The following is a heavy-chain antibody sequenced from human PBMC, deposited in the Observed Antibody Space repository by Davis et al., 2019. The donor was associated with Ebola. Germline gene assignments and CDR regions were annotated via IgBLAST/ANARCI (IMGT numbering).Heavy chain of an antibody. V-gene: IGHV3-21*01. CDR3: ARGHIVATIYYYYGMDV. CDR1: GFTFSSYS. CDR2: ISSRSSYI. J-gene: IGHJ6*02. D-gene: IGHD5-12*01. Sequence: GGSLRLSCAASGFTFSSYSMNWVRQAPGKGLEWVSSISSRSSYIYYADSVKGRFTISRDNAKNSLYLQMNSLRAEDTAVYYCARGHIVATIYYYYGMDVWGQGTTVTVSS.